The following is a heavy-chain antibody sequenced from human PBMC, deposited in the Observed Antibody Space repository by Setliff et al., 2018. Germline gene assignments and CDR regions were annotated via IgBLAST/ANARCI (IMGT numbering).Heavy chain of an antibody. CDR1: GGAISSSY. J-gene: IGHJ6*03. V-gene: IGHV4-59*01. CDR3: ARDFSTPHFGVARGSYYYYYMDV. CDR2: IYSSGST. D-gene: IGHD3-3*01. Sequence: SETLSLTCTVSGGAISSSYWSWIRQPPGKGLEWIGYIYSSGSTNYNPSLKSRVTISGDTSQNYFSLKLTSVTEADTAVYFCARDFSTPHFGVARGSYYYYYMDVWGEGTTVTVSS.